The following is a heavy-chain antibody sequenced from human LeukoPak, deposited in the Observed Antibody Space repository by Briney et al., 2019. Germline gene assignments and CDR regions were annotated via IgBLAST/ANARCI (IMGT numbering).Heavy chain of an antibody. V-gene: IGHV7-4-1*02. CDR3: ASPSGTIFGVVTPLDY. CDR2: INPNTGNT. D-gene: IGHD3-3*01. J-gene: IGHJ4*02. Sequence: ASVKVSCKASGYTFITYGINWVRQAPGQGLEWMGWINPNTGNTMYAQGFTGRFVFSFDTSVSTAYLQISSLKAEDTAVYYCASPSGTIFGVVTPLDYWGQGTLVTASS. CDR1: GYTFITYG.